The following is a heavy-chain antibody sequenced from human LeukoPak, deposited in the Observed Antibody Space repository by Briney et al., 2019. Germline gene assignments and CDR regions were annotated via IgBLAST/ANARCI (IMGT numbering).Heavy chain of an antibody. J-gene: IGHJ6*03. D-gene: IGHD6-13*01. CDR1: GLTFSNYG. CDR2: IPYDGSNE. CDR3: AKDRGIAAAYYFMDV. Sequence: GGSLRLSCAASGLTFSNYGMHWVRQAPGKGLEWVAFIPYDGSNEYYADSVKGRFTISRDNSKNTLYLEMNSLRAEDTAMYYCAKDRGIAAAYYFMDVWGKGTTVTVSS. V-gene: IGHV3-30*02.